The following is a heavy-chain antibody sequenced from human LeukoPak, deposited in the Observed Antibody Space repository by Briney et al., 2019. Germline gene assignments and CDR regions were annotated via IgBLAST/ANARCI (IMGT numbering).Heavy chain of an antibody. CDR2: ISGSGDST. CDR3: ATRRGSGWYYYFYW. V-gene: IGHV3-23*01. J-gene: IGHJ4*02. D-gene: IGHD6-19*01. CDR1: GFTFSGYT. Sequence: PGGSLRLSCAASGFTFSGYTIHWVRQAPGKGPEWVSAISGSGDSTYYSDSVKGRFTISRDNSKNTLYLQMNSLRADDTAVYYCATRRGSGWYYYFYWWGQGTLVIVSS.